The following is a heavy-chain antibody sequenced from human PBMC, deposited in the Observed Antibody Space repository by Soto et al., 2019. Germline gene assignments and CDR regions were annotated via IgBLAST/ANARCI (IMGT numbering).Heavy chain of an antibody. Sequence: QVQLVQSGAEVKKPGSSVKVSCKASGGTFSSYSINWVRQAPGQGLEWMGEIIPIFGTANYAQKFQGRVTITAEESTSTAYMGLSSLRSEDKAGYYCARDGGRHSGGIDYWGQGTLVTVSS. D-gene: IGHD1-26*01. J-gene: IGHJ4*02. CDR3: ARDGGRHSGGIDY. CDR2: IIPIFGTA. V-gene: IGHV1-69*01. CDR1: GGTFSSYS.